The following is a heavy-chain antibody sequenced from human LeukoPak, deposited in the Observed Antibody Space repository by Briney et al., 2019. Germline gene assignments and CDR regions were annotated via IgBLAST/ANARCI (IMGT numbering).Heavy chain of an antibody. D-gene: IGHD3-3*01. V-gene: IGHV1-69*05. CDR3: ARDVYDFWSGYYLDY. CDR1: EGTFSSYA. CDR2: IIPIFGTA. J-gene: IGHJ4*02. Sequence: ASVKVSCKASEGTFSSYAISWVRQAPGQGLEWMGGIIPIFGTANYAQKFQGRVTMTRDTSTSTVYMELSSLRSEDTAVYYCARDVYDFWSGYYLDYWGQGTLVTVSS.